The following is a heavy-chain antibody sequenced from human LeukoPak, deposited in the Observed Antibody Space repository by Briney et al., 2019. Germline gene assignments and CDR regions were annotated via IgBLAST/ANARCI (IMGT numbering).Heavy chain of an antibody. J-gene: IGHJ3*02. CDR2: ISYDGSNK. D-gene: IGHD3-22*01. CDR3: ARDLDDSSGYSCGAFDI. Sequence: GGSLRLSCAASGFTFSSYAMHWVRQAPGKGLEWVAVISYDGSNKYYADSVKGRFTISRDNSKNTLYLQMNSLRAEDTAVYYCARDLDDSSGYSCGAFDIWGQGTMVTVSS. V-gene: IGHV3-30-3*01. CDR1: GFTFSSYA.